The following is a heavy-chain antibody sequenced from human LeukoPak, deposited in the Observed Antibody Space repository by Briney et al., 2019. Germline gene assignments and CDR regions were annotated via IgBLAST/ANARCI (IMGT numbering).Heavy chain of an antibody. CDR2: IIPIFGTA. D-gene: IGHD3-16*01. CDR3: ATGGEDRPPLYYYGMDV. Sequence: SVKVSCKASGGTFSSYAISWVRQAPGQGLEWMGGIIPIFGTANYAQKFQGRVTITADESTSTAYMELSSLRSEDTAVYYCATGGEDRPPLYYYGMDVWGQGTTVTVSS. CDR1: GGTFSSYA. V-gene: IGHV1-69*13. J-gene: IGHJ6*02.